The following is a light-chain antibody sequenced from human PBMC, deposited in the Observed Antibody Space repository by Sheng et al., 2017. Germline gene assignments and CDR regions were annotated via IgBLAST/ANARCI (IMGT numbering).Light chain of an antibody. Sequence: ELVLTQSPGTLFLSPGERATLSCTTSYDIGTGRLAWYQHKTGHPPRLLVFGTSTRATGVPDRFIGSGSGTDFTLTITRLEPEDVAIYYCQQYASSPRVFGPGTRVQLK. CDR3: QQYASSPRV. CDR1: YDIGTGR. V-gene: IGKV3-20*01. J-gene: IGKJ1*01. CDR2: GTS.